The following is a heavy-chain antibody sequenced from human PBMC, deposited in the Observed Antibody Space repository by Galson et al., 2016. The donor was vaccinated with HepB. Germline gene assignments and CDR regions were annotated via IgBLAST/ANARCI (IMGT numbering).Heavy chain of an antibody. V-gene: IGHV3-30*03. CDR2: ISYDGSNK. Sequence: SLRLSCAASGFTFSSYGMHWVRQAPGKGLEWVAVISYDGSNKYYGDSVKGRLTISRDNSKNTLYLQMNSLRVEDTAAYYCVRNLGYYRLDSWGQGTLVTVSS. CDR3: VRNLGYYRLDS. D-gene: IGHD3-22*01. J-gene: IGHJ4*02. CDR1: GFTFSSYG.